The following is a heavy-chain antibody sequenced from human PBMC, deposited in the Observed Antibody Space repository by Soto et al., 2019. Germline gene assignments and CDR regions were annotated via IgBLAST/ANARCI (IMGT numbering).Heavy chain of an antibody. CDR2: MNPNSGNT. D-gene: IGHD4-4*01. J-gene: IGHJ6*02. CDR3: ARAPLRELTVWYDYYYYGMDV. CDR1: GYTFTSYD. V-gene: IGHV1-8*01. Sequence: GASVKVSCKASGYTFTSYDINWVRQATGQGLEWMGWMNPNSGNTGYAQKFQGRVTMTRNTSISTAYMELSRLRSDDTAVYYCARAPLRELTVWYDYYYYGMDVWGQGTTVTVSS.